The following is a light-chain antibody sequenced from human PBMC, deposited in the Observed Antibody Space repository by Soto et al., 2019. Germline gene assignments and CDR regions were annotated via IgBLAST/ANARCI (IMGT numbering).Light chain of an antibody. CDR3: QHYGSSLWT. Sequence: EIVLTQSPATLSLSPGERATLSCRASQSVSSYLAWYQQKPGQAPRLLIYGASSRATGIPDRFSGSGSGTDFTLTINRLEPEDFAVYFCQHYGSSLWTFGQGTKVDIK. CDR2: GAS. CDR1: QSVSSY. V-gene: IGKV3-20*01. J-gene: IGKJ1*01.